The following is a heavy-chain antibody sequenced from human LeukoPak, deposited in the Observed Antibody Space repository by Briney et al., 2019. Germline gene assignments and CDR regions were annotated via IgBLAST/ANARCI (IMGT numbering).Heavy chain of an antibody. CDR1: GFTFDDYG. J-gene: IGHJ4*02. D-gene: IGHD1-1*01. V-gene: IGHV3-20*04. CDR3: AKATGTLGN. Sequence: PGGSLRLSCAASGFTFDDYGMSWVRQAPGKGLEWVSGINWNGGSTGYADSVKGRFTISRDNSKNTLYLQMNSLTAEDTAIYYCAKATGTLGNWGQGTLVIVSS. CDR2: INWNGGST.